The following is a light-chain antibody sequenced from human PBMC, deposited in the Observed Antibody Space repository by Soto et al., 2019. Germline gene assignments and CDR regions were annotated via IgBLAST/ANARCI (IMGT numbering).Light chain of an antibody. V-gene: IGKV1-5*03. CDR1: QSISSY. J-gene: IGKJ1*01. Sequence: DIQMTQSPPSLSASVGDRVTITCRASQSISSYLNWYQQKPGKAPKLLIYQASSLENGVPSRFSGSGSGTEFSLTISSLQPDDFATYYCQQYSSHSTFGQGTKVDIK. CDR3: QQYSSHST. CDR2: QAS.